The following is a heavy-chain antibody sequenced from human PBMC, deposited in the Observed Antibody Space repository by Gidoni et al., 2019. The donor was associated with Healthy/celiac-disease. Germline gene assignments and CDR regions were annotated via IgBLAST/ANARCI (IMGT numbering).Heavy chain of an antibody. J-gene: IGHJ1*01. V-gene: IGHV3-48*03. CDR3: ARGYSSSWNAEYFQH. D-gene: IGHD6-13*01. CDR1: GFTFSSYE. Sequence: EVQPVESGGGLVQPGGSLRLSCAASGFTFSSYEMNWVRQAPGKGLEWVSYIGSSGSTIYYADSVKGRLTISRDNAKNSLYLQMNSLRAEDTAVYYCARGYSSSWNAEYFQHWGQGTLVTVSS. CDR2: IGSSGSTI.